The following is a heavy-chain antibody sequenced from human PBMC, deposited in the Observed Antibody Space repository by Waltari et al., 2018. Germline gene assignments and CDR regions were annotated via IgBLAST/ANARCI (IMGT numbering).Heavy chain of an antibody. CDR3: AREYCSGGSCYYDY. CDR1: GGSISSYY. Sequence: QLQLQESRPGLVMPSETLSLTCTVSGGSISSYYWSWLRQPPGKGLEWIGYIYYSGSTNYNPSLKSRVTISVDTSKNQFSLKLSSVTAADTAVYYWAREYCSGGSCYYDYRGQGTLDTVSS. D-gene: IGHD2-15*01. V-gene: IGHV4-59*01. CDR2: IYYSGST. J-gene: IGHJ4*02.